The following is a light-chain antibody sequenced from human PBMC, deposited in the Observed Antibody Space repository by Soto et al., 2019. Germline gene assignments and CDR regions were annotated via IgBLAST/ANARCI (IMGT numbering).Light chain of an antibody. CDR1: TSNFVSNS. J-gene: IGLJ1*01. V-gene: IGLV2-8*01. Sequence: QSVLTQSPSASGTPGQRVSISCSGSTSNFVSNSVSWYQQRPGEAPKLIIYEVSKRPSGVPDRIFASKSGNTASLTVSGLQADDEANYYCSSFKGTNSFVFGTGTKLTVL. CDR2: EVS. CDR3: SSFKGTNSFV.